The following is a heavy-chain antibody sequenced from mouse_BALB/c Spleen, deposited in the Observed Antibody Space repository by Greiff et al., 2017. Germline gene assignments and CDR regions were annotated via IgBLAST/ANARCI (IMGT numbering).Heavy chain of an antibody. CDR1: GFNIKDTD. Sequence: EVQLQQSGAELVKPGASVKLSCTASGFNIKDTDMHWVRQRPEQGLEWIGRIDPANGNTKYDPKFQGKATITADTSSNTAYLQLSSLTSEDTAVYYCARSTVVGYYMDYWGQGTTLTVSS. J-gene: IGHJ2*01. D-gene: IGHD1-1*01. CDR3: ARSTVVGYYMDY. CDR2: IDPANGNT. V-gene: IGHV14-3*02.